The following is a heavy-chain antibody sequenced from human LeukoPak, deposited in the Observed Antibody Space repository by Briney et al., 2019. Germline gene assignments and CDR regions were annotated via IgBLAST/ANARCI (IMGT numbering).Heavy chain of an antibody. J-gene: IGHJ6*03. D-gene: IGHD3-10*01. CDR3: ASRGSHYYYYMDV. V-gene: IGHV3-74*01. CDR1: GFNFSSYW. CDR2: INSDGSST. Sequence: GGSLRLSCAASGFNFSSYWMHWVRQAPGKGLVWVSRINSDGSSTSYADSVKGRFTISRDNAKNTLYLQMNSLRVEDTAVYYCASRGSHYYYYMDVWGKGTTVTVSS.